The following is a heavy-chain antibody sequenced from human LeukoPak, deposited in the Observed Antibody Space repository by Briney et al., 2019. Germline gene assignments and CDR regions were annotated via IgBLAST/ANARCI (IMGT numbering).Heavy chain of an antibody. V-gene: IGHV3-48*02. Sequence: GGSLRLSCAASAFTFSDYSMNWVRQAPGKGLEWISYIDTSSSTMYYADSVMGRFTISRDNAKESLYLQMNSLRDEDTAVYYCAREDDSWGPNNLDLWGQGTMVTASS. J-gene: IGHJ3*01. CDR3: AREDDSWGPNNLDL. CDR1: AFTFSDYS. D-gene: IGHD7-27*01. CDR2: IDTSSSTM.